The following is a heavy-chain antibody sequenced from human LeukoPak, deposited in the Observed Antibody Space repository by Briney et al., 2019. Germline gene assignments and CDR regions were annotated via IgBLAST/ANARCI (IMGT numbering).Heavy chain of an antibody. CDR2: ISSSSSYI. CDR3: ARGTYRRYYYDSSGYYYFDY. J-gene: IGHJ4*02. V-gene: IGHV3-21*04. Sequence: GGSLRLSCAASGFTFSSYSMNWVRQAPGKGLEWVSSISSSSSYIYYADSVKGRFTISRDNAKNSLYLQMNSLRAEDTAVYYCARGTYRRYYYDSSGYYYFDYWGQGTLVTVSS. D-gene: IGHD3-22*01. CDR1: GFTFSSYS.